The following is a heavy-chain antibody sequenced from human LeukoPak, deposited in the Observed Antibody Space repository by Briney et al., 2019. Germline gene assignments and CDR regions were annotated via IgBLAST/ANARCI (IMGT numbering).Heavy chain of an antibody. D-gene: IGHD1-7*01. Sequence: GASVKVSCKASGYTFTGYYMHWVRQAPGQGLEWMGWINPNSGGTNYAQKFQGRVTMTRDTSISTAYMELSRLRSDDTAVYYCARDRDNWNYYYEFDYWGQGTLVTVSS. J-gene: IGHJ4*02. CDR3: ARDRDNWNYYYEFDY. V-gene: IGHV1-2*02. CDR2: INPNSGGT. CDR1: GYTFTGYY.